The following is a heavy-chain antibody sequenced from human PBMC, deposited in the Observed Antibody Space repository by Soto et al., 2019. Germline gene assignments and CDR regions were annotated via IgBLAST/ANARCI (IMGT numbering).Heavy chain of an antibody. CDR1: GASITTYY. CDR2: ISYSGST. V-gene: IGHV4-59*01. J-gene: IGHJ4*01. CDR3: ARSREMYYYDSSGYYAH. D-gene: IGHD3-22*01. Sequence: SETLSLTCTVSGASITTYYWSWIRQPPGKGLEWIGYISYSGSTDYNPSLKSRVTISFDASKNQISLQVRSATAADAAVYYCARSREMYYYDSSGYYAHRGHGTLVTVSS.